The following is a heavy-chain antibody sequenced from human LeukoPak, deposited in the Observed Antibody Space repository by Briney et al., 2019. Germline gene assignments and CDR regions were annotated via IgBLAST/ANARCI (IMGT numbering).Heavy chain of an antibody. D-gene: IGHD3-10*01. V-gene: IGHV3-30*18. Sequence: PGGSLRLSCAASGFTFSSYGMHWVRQAPGKGLEWVAVISYDGSNKYYADSVKGRFTISRYNSKNTLYLQMNSLRAEDTAVYYCAKGKYYYGSGSYYPFDYWGQGTLVTVSS. CDR3: AKGKYYYGSGSYYPFDY. J-gene: IGHJ4*02. CDR2: ISYDGSNK. CDR1: GFTFSSYG.